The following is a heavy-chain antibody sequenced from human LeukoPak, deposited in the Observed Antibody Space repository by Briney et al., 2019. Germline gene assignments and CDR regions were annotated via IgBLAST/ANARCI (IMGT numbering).Heavy chain of an antibody. Sequence: GGSLRLSCVTSGFTFSNYGMHWVRQAPGKGLEWLAVISYDGRKEYLADSVKGRFTISRDNSKNTVYLQMNSLRIEDTAVYFCVRDVDTSASNWYFDPWGRGTLVTVSS. V-gene: IGHV3-30*03. CDR1: GFTFSNYG. D-gene: IGHD3-22*01. CDR2: ISYDGRKE. J-gene: IGHJ2*01. CDR3: VRDVDTSASNWYFDP.